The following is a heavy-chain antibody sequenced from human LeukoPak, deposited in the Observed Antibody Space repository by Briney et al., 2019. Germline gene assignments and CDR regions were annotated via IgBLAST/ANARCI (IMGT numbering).Heavy chain of an antibody. CDR3: AGDKKYRTCYDFWSGYYGFDP. D-gene: IGHD3-3*01. CDR1: GGTFTSYA. V-gene: IGHV1-69*05. CDR2: IIPIFGTA. J-gene: IGHJ5*02. Sequence: SVKVSCKASGGTFTSYAISWVRQAPGQGLEWMGGIIPIFGTANYAQKFQGRVTITTDESTSTAYMELSSLRSEDTAVYYCAGDKKYRTCYDFWSGYYGFDPWGQGTLVTVSS.